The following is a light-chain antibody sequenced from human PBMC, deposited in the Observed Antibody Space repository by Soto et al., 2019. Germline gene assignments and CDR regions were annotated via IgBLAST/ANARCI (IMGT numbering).Light chain of an antibody. V-gene: IGLV2-14*01. CDR2: DVS. CDR3: SSYTRSSTYVV. Sequence: QSALTQPASVSGSPGQSITISCTGTGSDVGGYNYVSWYQQHPGKAPQLMIFDVSNRPSGVSNRFSGSKSGNTASLTISGLQAEDEADYYCSSYTRSSTYVVFGGGTKLTVL. CDR1: GSDVGGYNY. J-gene: IGLJ2*01.